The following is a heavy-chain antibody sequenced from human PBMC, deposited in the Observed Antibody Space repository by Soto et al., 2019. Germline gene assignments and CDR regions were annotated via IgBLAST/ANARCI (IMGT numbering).Heavy chain of an antibody. Sequence: KLSCAASGFTFSNYAMHWVRQAPGKGLEWLAAISFDGRNKYYADSVKGRFTISRDNSKNTLYLQMNSLRAEDTAVYYCAREEYSSSEFDYWGQGTLVTVSS. CDR1: GFTFSNYA. CDR3: AREEYSSSEFDY. J-gene: IGHJ4*02. D-gene: IGHD6-6*01. V-gene: IGHV3-30-3*01. CDR2: ISFDGRNK.